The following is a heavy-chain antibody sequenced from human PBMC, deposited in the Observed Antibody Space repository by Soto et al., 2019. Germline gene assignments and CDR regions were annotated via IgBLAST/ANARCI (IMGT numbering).Heavy chain of an antibody. CDR2: IYYSGST. Sequence: PSETLSLTCTVSGGSISSYYWSWIRQPPGKGLEWIGFIYYSGSTNYNPSLKSRVTISVDTSKNQFSLKLSSVTAADTAVYYCARDRAPASNGMDVWGQGTPVTVSS. CDR3: ARDRAPASNGMDV. J-gene: IGHJ6*02. CDR1: GGSISSYY. V-gene: IGHV4-59*01.